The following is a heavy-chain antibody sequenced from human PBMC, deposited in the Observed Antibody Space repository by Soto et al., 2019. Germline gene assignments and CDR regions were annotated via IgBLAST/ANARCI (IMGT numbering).Heavy chain of an antibody. V-gene: IGHV3-7*01. CDR2: MKQDGSEK. Sequence: GGSLRLSCAASGFTFSSYWMSWVRQAPGKGLEWVANMKQDGSEKYYVDPVKGRFTISRDNAKNSLYLQMNSLRAEDTAVYYCARVGIELRYFDWSRFDYWGQGTLVTVSS. CDR1: GFTFSSYW. D-gene: IGHD3-9*01. CDR3: ARVGIELRYFDWSRFDY. J-gene: IGHJ4*02.